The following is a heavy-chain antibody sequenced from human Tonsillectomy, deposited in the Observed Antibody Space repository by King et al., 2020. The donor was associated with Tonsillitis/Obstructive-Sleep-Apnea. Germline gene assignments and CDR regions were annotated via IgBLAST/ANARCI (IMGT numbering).Heavy chain of an antibody. D-gene: IGHD3-22*01. V-gene: IGHV1-46*01. CDR1: GYTFTSYY. CDR3: ARGEITMIVVVAPTALDY. Sequence: QLVQSGAEVKKPGASVKVSCKASGYTFTSYYMHWVRQAPGQGLEWMGIINPSGGSTSYARKFQGRVTMTRDTSTSTVYMELSSLRSEDTAVYYCARGEITMIVVVAPTALDYWGQGTLVTVSS. J-gene: IGHJ4*02. CDR2: INPSGGST.